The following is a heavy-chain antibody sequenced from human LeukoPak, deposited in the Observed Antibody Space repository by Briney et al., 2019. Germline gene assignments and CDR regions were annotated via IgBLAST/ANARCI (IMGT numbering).Heavy chain of an antibody. CDR1: GFNFSTYW. CDR3: GRGPDGASY. V-gene: IGHV3-74*01. Sequence: GGSLRLSCAASGFNFSTYWMHWVRQAPGKGPVWVSRIDSDRGTTSYADSVRGRFTIARDNAKNTLLLQMNSLRGDDTAVYYCGRGPDGASYWGQGTLVAVSS. J-gene: IGHJ4*02. CDR2: IDSDRGTT. D-gene: IGHD3-10*01.